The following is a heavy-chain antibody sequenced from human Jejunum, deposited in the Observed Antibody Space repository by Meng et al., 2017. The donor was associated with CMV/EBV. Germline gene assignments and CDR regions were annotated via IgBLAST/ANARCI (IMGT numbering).Heavy chain of an antibody. D-gene: IGHD4-17*01. J-gene: IGHJ4*02. Sequence: QVQLQQWGSGLLKPSETLSLTCTVYDESFSGYYWTWIRQPPGKGLEWIGEINHSGSTNYNPSLKSRVTILVDTSKRQFSLRLSFVTAADTAVYYCARVGGAQHGDFDFWGQGTLVTVSS. CDR2: INHSGST. V-gene: IGHV4-34*01. CDR3: ARVGGAQHGDFDF. CDR1: DESFSGYY.